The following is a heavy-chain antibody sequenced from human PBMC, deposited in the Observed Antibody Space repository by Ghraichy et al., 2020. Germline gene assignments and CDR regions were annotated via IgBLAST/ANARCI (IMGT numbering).Heavy chain of an antibody. CDR1: GFTFSSYW. Sequence: LSLTCAASGFTFSSYWMHWVRQPPGEGLVWVSRIKGDGSYKNSADSVRGRFTISRDNALNMLHLQMDSLRAEDTAVYYCVRDGDRWYFDRWGRGTLVTVSS. CDR2: IKGDGSYK. J-gene: IGHJ2*01. CDR3: VRDGDRWYFDR. V-gene: IGHV3-74*01. D-gene: IGHD7-27*01.